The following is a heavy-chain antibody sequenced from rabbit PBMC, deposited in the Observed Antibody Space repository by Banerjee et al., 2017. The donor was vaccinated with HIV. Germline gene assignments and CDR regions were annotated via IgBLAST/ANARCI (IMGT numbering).Heavy chain of an antibody. D-gene: IGHD6-1*01. V-gene: IGHV1S45*01. Sequence: QEQLEESGGDLVKPEGSLTLTCTASGFSFSSSYYMCWVRQAPGKGLEWIACIYAGSSGSTYYASWAKGRFTITKTSSTTVTLQMTSLTAADTATYFCARDDYNYGYDGYAYGRAKLWGPGTLVTVS. CDR3: ARDDYNYGYDGYAYGRAKL. CDR2: IYAGSSGST. CDR1: GFSFSSSYY. J-gene: IGHJ4*01.